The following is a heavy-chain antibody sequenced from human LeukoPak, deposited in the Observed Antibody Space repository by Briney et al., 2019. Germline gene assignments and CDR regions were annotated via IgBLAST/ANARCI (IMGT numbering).Heavy chain of an antibody. Sequence: PGGSLRLSCAASGFTFSSYGMHWVRQAPGKGLEWVAVISYDGSNKYYADSVKGRFTISRDNSKNTLYLQMNSLRAEDTAVYYCAKGVRRCSGGSCYSGDAFDIWGQGTMVTVSS. CDR1: GFTFSSYG. V-gene: IGHV3-30*18. CDR2: ISYDGSNK. CDR3: AKGVRRCSGGSCYSGDAFDI. D-gene: IGHD2-15*01. J-gene: IGHJ3*02.